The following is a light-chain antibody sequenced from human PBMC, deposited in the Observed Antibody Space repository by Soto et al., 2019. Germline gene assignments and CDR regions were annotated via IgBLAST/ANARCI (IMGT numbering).Light chain of an antibody. Sequence: QSALTQPASVSGSPGQSITISCTGTSSDVGSYNLVSWYQQHPGKAPKLMIYVGSKRPSGVSNRFSGSKSGNTASLTISGLQAEDGAEYYCCSYAGSGTLVFGGGTKLTVL. CDR3: CSYAGSGTLV. V-gene: IGLV2-23*01. J-gene: IGLJ2*01. CDR2: VGS. CDR1: SSDVGSYNL.